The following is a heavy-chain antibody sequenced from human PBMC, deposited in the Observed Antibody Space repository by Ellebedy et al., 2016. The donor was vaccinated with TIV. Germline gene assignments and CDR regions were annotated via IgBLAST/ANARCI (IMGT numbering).Heavy chain of an antibody. Sequence: GESLKISCVASGFTFSSYSMNWVRQAPGKGLEWVANIKQDGSAKYYVDSVKGRFTISRDNAKNSVYLQMNSLRAEDTAVYYCARERVRVIVVVPAGNLFDPWGQGTLVTVSS. CDR2: IKQDGSAK. J-gene: IGHJ5*02. CDR1: GFTFSSYS. D-gene: IGHD2-2*01. V-gene: IGHV3-7*01. CDR3: ARERVRVIVVVPAGNLFDP.